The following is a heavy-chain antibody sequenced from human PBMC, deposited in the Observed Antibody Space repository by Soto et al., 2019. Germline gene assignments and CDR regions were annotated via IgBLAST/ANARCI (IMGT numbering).Heavy chain of an antibody. CDR1: GFTVSNNY. Sequence: GGSLRLSCAASGFTVSNNYMSWVRQAPGKGLECVSVIYSGGSTYYADSVKGRFTISRDNSKNTLYLQMNSLRAEDTAVYYCARLLVGTIDYWGQGTLVTVSS. D-gene: IGHD1-26*01. CDR2: IYSGGST. J-gene: IGHJ4*02. CDR3: ARLLVGTIDY. V-gene: IGHV3-53*01.